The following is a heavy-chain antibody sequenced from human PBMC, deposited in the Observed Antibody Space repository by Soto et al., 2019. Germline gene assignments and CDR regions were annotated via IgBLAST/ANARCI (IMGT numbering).Heavy chain of an antibody. CDR3: ARDSSGYYDSRGYYYFDY. CDR2: ISSSSSYI. J-gene: IGHJ4*02. D-gene: IGHD3-22*01. CDR1: GFTFSSYS. V-gene: IGHV3-21*01. Sequence: GGSLRLSCAASGFTFSSYSMNWVRQAPGKGLEWVSSISSSSSYIYYADSVKGRFTISRDNAKNSLYLQMNSLRAEDTAVYYCARDSSGYYDSRGYYYFDYWGQGTLVTVSS.